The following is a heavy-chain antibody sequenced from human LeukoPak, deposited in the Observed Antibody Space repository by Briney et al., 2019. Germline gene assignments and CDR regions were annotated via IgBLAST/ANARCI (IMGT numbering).Heavy chain of an antibody. D-gene: IGHD1-26*01. CDR2: IYYSGST. CDR3: ASHSGSYAYFDY. J-gene: IGHJ4*02. V-gene: IGHV4-59*01. Sequence: SETLSLTCTVSGGSISSYYWSWIRQPPGKGLEWIGYIYYSGSTNYNPSLKSPVTISVDTSKNQFSLKLSSVTAADTAVYYCASHSGSYAYFDYWGQGTLVTVSS. CDR1: GGSISSYY.